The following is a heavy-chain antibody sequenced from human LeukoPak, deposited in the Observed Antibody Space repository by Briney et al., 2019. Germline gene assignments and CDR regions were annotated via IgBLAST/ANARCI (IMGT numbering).Heavy chain of an antibody. CDR2: IYYSEST. CDR1: GGSISSYY. Sequence: SETLSLTCTVSGGSISSYYWRWIRQPPPKGLEWIGYIYYSESTNYNPPLNSRVTISVDTSKNQFSLMPSSLIAADTAVDYCARSVLGYSYGLHIDYWGQGTLVTVSS. CDR3: ARSVLGYSYGLHIDY. D-gene: IGHD5-18*01. V-gene: IGHV4-59*01. J-gene: IGHJ4*02.